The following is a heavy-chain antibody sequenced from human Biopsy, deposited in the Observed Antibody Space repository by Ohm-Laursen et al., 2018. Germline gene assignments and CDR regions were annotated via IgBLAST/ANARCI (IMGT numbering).Heavy chain of an antibody. CDR3: GRVWLWRGYGMDV. D-gene: IGHD6-19*01. CDR2: IYYTGKT. V-gene: IGHV4-59*11. CDR1: GGSMRDHY. J-gene: IGHJ6*02. Sequence: SETLSLTCTVSGGSMRDHYWSWLRRTPGKGLEWLGDIYYTGKTTYNPSLESRITISVDTSKNKFSLQLDSMTAADTAVYYCGRVWLWRGYGMDVWGQGTTVTVSS.